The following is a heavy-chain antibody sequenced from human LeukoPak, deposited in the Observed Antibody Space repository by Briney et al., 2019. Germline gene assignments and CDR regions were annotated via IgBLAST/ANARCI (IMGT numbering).Heavy chain of an antibody. J-gene: IGHJ4*02. Sequence: ASVKVSCKASGYTFTAYYIHWVRQAPGQGHEWVGRIIPNSGGTNYAQNFQDRVTMTRDTSIRTAYMELSRLRFDDTAVYYCATMDGGESYWGQGTLVTVSS. CDR3: ATMDGGESY. D-gene: IGHD3-16*01. V-gene: IGHV1-2*02. CDR1: GYTFTAYY. CDR2: IIPNSGGT.